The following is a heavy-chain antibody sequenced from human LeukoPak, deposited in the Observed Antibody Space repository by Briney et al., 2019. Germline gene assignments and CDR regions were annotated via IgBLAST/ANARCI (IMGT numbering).Heavy chain of an antibody. Sequence: GGSLRLSCAASGFTFSSYGMHWVRQAPGKGLEWVAVIWYDGSNKYYADSVKGRFTISRDNSKNTLYLQMNSLRAEDTAVYYCARDQYLATTGGPFDPWGQGTLVTVSP. CDR1: GFTFSSYG. CDR2: IWYDGSNK. J-gene: IGHJ5*02. D-gene: IGHD5-24*01. V-gene: IGHV3-33*01. CDR3: ARDQYLATTGGPFDP.